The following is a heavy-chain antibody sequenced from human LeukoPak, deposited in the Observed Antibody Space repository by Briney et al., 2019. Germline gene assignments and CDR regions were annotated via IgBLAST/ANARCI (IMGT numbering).Heavy chain of an antibody. J-gene: IGHJ3*02. CDR1: GFTFSSYS. D-gene: IGHD3-22*01. V-gene: IGHV3-21*01. Sequence: GGSLRLSCAASGFTFSSYSMNWVRQAPGKGLEWVSSISSSSSYIYYADSVKGRFTISRDNAKNSLYLQMNSLRAEDTAVYYCARVYYYDSSGYYLGAFEIWGQGTMVTVSS. CDR2: ISSSSSYI. CDR3: ARVYYYDSSGYYLGAFEI.